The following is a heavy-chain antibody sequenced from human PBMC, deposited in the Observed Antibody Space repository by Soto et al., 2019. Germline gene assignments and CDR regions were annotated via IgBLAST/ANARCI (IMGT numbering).Heavy chain of an antibody. CDR3: GGTIFGVVIR. J-gene: IGHJ4*02. CDR2: IRSKAYGGTT. CDR1: GFTFGDYA. V-gene: IGHV3-49*03. D-gene: IGHD3-3*01. Sequence: LRLSCTASGFTFGDYAMSWFRQAPGKGLEWVGFIRSKAYGGTTEYAASVKGRFTISRDDSKSIAYLQMNSLKTEDTAVYYCGGTIFGVVIRWGQGTLVTVSS.